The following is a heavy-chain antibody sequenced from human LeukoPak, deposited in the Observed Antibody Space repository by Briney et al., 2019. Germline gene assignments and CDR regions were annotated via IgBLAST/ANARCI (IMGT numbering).Heavy chain of an antibody. D-gene: IGHD1-26*01. V-gene: IGHV3-23*01. Sequence: GGSLRLSCAASGFTFPNYVMNWVRQAPWKGLEWVSSISDDGGNTYYADSVKGRFTISRDNSKNTLYLQMNSLRVEDAAVYYCANEYSKGDVWGQGTMVTVSS. J-gene: IGHJ3*01. CDR2: ISDDGGNT. CDR3: ANEYSKGDV. CDR1: GFTFPNYV.